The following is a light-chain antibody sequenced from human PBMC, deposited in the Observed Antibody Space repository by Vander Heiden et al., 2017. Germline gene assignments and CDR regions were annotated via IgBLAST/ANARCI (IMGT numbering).Light chain of an antibody. Sequence: RVTITCRASQSISSYLNWYQQKPGKAPKLLIYAASSLQSGVPSRFSGSGSGTDFTLTISSLQPEDFATYYCQQSYSTPLTFGGGTNVEIK. CDR1: QSISSY. CDR2: AAS. J-gene: IGKJ4*01. V-gene: IGKV1-39*01. CDR3: QQSYSTPLT.